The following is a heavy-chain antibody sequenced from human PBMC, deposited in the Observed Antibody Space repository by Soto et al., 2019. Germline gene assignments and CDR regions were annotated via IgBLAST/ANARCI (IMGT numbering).Heavy chain of an antibody. J-gene: IGHJ4*02. Sequence: SETLSLTCTVSGGFISNYYWSWIRQSPGKGLEWIGYIHHSGSTNYNPSLKSRVTMSVDTSRNQFSLKLSSVTAADTAVYYCARSIDSSGYYFSNCWGQGTLVTVSS. CDR3: ARSIDSSGYYFSNC. V-gene: IGHV4-59*01. D-gene: IGHD3-22*01. CDR2: IHHSGST. CDR1: GGFISNYY.